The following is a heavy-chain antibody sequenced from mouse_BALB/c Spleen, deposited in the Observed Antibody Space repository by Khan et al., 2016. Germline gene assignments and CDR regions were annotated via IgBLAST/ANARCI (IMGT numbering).Heavy chain of an antibody. CDR2: INTNTEES. J-gene: IGHJ2*01. CDR3: AIYGSSAYFDS. V-gene: IGHV9-3*02. D-gene: IGHD1-1*01. CDR1: GYTFRNYG. Sequence: QSQLVQSGPELRKPGETVKISCKASGYTFRNYGINWVTQAPGKGLKWMGWINTNTEESTFAEEFKGRFAFSLETSASTAYLQINNLKNEDTATYFCAIYGSSAYFDSWGRGTTLTVSS.